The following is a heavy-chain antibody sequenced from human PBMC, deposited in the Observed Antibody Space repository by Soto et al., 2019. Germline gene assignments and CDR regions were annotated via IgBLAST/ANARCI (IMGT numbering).Heavy chain of an antibody. CDR2: IYYSGST. CDR3: ARGPGSSSWPIDY. CDR1: GGSISSGGYY. Sequence: PSETLSLTCTVSGGSISSGGYYWSWLRQHPGKGLEWIGYIYYSGSTYYNPSLKSRVTISVDTSKNQFSLKLSSVTAADTAVYYCARGPGSSSWPIDYWGQGTLVTVSS. V-gene: IGHV4-31*03. D-gene: IGHD6-13*01. J-gene: IGHJ4*02.